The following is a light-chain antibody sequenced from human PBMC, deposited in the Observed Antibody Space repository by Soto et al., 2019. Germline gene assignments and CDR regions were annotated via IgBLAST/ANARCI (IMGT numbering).Light chain of an antibody. CDR2: RND. V-gene: IGLV1-40*01. CDR3: QSFDSSLGDDV. J-gene: IGLJ1*01. Sequence: QAVVTQPPSVSGAPGQRVTISCTGSSSNIGAGYDVHWYQQLPGTAPKLLIYRNDNRPSGVPDRFSGSKSGTSASLAITGLQAEDEADYYCQSFDSSLGDDVFGTGTKLTVL. CDR1: SSNIGAGYD.